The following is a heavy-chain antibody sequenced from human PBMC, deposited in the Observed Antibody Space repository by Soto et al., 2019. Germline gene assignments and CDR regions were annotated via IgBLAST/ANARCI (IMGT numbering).Heavy chain of an antibody. CDR2: INPSSGGT. D-gene: IGHD1-1*01. Sequence: ASVKVSCKASGYTFTSYAMHWVRQAPGQRLEWMGWINPSSGGTNYAQKFQGRVTMTRDTSISTAYMELSRLRSDDTAVYYCARGRVSSGTTVYWGHGALVTVSS. CDR3: ARGRVSSGTTVY. V-gene: IGHV1-2*02. CDR1: GYTFTSYA. J-gene: IGHJ4*01.